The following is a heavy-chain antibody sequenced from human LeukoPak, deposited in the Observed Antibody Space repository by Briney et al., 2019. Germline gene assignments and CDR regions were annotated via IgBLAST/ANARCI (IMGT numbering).Heavy chain of an antibody. V-gene: IGHV3-7*01. CDR1: GFIFRNYA. D-gene: IGHD5-18*01. Sequence: GGSLRLSCAASGFIFRNYAMNWVRQAPGKGLEWVANINQDASAKSYVDSVRGRFTISRDDAKNSLHLQMNSLRAEDTAVYYCARDLYSYGANQDDYWGQGILVTVSS. CDR3: ARDLYSYGANQDDY. CDR2: INQDASAK. J-gene: IGHJ4*02.